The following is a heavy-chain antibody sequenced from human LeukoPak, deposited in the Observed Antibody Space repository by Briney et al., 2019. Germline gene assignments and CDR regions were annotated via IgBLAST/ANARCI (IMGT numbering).Heavy chain of an antibody. Sequence: PGGSLRLSCAASGFTFSSYTMNWVRQAPGKGLEWVSSISSSSSYIYYADSVKGRFTISRDNAKNSLYLQMNSLRAEDTAVYYCASTILIGFASRNAFDIWGQGTMVTVSS. J-gene: IGHJ3*02. D-gene: IGHD5-24*01. V-gene: IGHV3-21*01. CDR2: ISSSSSYI. CDR3: ASTILIGFASRNAFDI. CDR1: GFTFSSYT.